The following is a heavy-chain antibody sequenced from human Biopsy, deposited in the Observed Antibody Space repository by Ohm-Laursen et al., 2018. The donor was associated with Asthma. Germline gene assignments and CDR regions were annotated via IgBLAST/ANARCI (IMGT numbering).Heavy chain of an antibody. CDR1: GFTFNSYW. CDR3: ARGGYCTSPTCPWGRYATDV. CDR2: IKKDGSEK. V-gene: IGHV3-7*01. D-gene: IGHD2-8*01. J-gene: IGHJ6*02. Sequence: GSLRLSCAASGFTFNSYWMTWVRQAPGKGLEWVANIKKDGSEKYYVDSVKGRFIISRDNAKNSLYLDMNSLGTGDTAVYYCARGGYCTSPTCPWGRYATDVWGQGTTVTVSS.